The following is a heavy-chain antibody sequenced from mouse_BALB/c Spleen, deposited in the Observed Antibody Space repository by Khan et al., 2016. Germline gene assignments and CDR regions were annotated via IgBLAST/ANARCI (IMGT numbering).Heavy chain of an antibody. V-gene: IGHV1-87*01. CDR2: IYPGDGDT. D-gene: IGHD2-4*01. J-gene: IGHJ4*01. CDR1: GYTFTSYW. CDR3: ARGGDDYPYAMDY. Sequence: VQLQQSGAELARPGASVKLSCKASGYTFTSYWMQWVKQRPGQGLEWIGAIYPGDGDTRYTQKFKGKATLTADKSSSTAYMQLSSLASEDSAVYYCARGGDDYPYAMDYWGQGTSVTVSS.